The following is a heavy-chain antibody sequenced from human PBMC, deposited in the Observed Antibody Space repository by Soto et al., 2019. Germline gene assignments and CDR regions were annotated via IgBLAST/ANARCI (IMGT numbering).Heavy chain of an antibody. V-gene: IGHV3-23*01. CDR2: ISGSGGST. D-gene: IGHD3-22*01. J-gene: IGHJ4*02. CDR3: AKDDDSSGYYRVIDY. CDR1: GFTFSSYA. Sequence: GGSLRLSCAASGFTFSSYAMSWVRQAPGKGLEWVSAISGSGGSTYYADSVKGRFTISRDNSKNTLYLQMNSLRAEDTAVYYCAKDDDSSGYYRVIDYWGQGTLVTVSS.